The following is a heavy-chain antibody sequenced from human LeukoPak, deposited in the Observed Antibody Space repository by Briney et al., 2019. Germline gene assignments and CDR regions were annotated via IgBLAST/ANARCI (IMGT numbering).Heavy chain of an antibody. Sequence: DPGGSLRLSCAASGFTFSSYAMSWVRQAPGKGLEWVSAISGSGGSTYYADSVKGRFTISRDNSKNTLYLQMNSLRADDTAVYYCAKRRGLELTYYYHMDVWGKGTTVTVSS. CDR3: AKRRGLELTYYYHMDV. D-gene: IGHD1-7*01. V-gene: IGHV3-23*01. CDR1: GFTFSSYA. CDR2: ISGSGGST. J-gene: IGHJ6*03.